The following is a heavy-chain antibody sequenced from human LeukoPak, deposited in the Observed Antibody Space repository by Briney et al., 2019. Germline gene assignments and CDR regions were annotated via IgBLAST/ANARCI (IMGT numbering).Heavy chain of an antibody. J-gene: IGHJ4*02. V-gene: IGHV3-7*04. CDR3: ARDRRCSSTSCYYFDY. Sequence: GGSLRLSCAASGFTFSSYWMTWVRQAPGKGLEWVANIKQDGSEKYYVDSVKGRLTISRDNAKNSLYLQMNSLRAEDTAVYYCARDRRCSSTSCYYFDYWGQGTLVTVSS. D-gene: IGHD2-2*01. CDR1: GFTFSSYW. CDR2: IKQDGSEK.